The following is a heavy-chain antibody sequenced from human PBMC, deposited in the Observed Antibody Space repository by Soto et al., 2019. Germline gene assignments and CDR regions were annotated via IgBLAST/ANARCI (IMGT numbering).Heavy chain of an antibody. CDR2: ITGTGGAT. CDR1: GFPLSPYG. Sequence: EVQLLESGGGLVQPGVSLRLSCAASGFPLSPYGMSGVRQAPGTGLEWVSSITGTGGATYYADSVKGRFTSARDNSNNMLYLEVNSLRVEDTAVYYCARIRGYWYGLDVWGKGTTLPV. J-gene: IGHJ6*04. CDR3: ARIRGYWYGLDV. V-gene: IGHV3-23*01.